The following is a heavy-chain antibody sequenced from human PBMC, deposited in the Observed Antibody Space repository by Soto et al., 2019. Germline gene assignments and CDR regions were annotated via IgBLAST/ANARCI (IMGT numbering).Heavy chain of an antibody. CDR1: GFTFRSFA. V-gene: IGHV3-23*01. Sequence: PGGSLRLSCVGSGFTFRSFAMSWVRQAPGKGLEWVSTLSGSGNTANYADSVKGRFTISRDNPRSTLYLQMNILTADDTAVHYCAKDPYVTRGSYGGDYWGQGPLVT. J-gene: IGHJ4*02. CDR2: LSGSGNTA. CDR3: AKDPYVTRGSYGGDY. D-gene: IGHD3-10*02.